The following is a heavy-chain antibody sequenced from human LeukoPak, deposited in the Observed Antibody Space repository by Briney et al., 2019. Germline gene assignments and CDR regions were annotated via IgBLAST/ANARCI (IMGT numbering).Heavy chain of an antibody. CDR1: GFTFSSYS. CDR2: ISSSSSTI. D-gene: IGHD6-13*01. J-gene: IGHJ4*02. V-gene: IGHV3-48*04. CDR3: ARGRRISWYDVLGYFDY. Sequence: GGSLRLSCAASGFTFSSYSMNWVRQAPGKGLEWVSYISSSSSTIYYADSVKGRFTISRDNAKNSLYLQMNSLRAEDTAVYYCARGRRISWYDVLGYFDYWGQGTLATVSS.